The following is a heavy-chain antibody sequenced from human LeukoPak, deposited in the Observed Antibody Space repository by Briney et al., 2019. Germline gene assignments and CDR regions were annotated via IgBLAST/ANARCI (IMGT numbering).Heavy chain of an antibody. CDR1: GYTFTSYY. D-gene: IGHD2-15*01. J-gene: IGHJ4*02. V-gene: IGHV1-46*01. CDR3: ARADEVVVVAAYFDY. Sequence: ASVKVSCKASGYTFTSYYMHWVRQAPGQGLEWMGIINPSGGSTSYAQKFQGRVTMTRDMSTSTVYMEPSSLRSEDTAVYYCARADEVVVVAAYFDYWGQGTLVTVSS. CDR2: INPSGGST.